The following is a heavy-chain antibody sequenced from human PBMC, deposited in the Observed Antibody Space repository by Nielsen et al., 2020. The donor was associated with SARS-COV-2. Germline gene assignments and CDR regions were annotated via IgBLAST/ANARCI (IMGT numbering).Heavy chain of an antibody. CDR1: GYTFTGHY. CDR3: ARAVVPRYYLDY. D-gene: IGHD2-21*01. J-gene: IGHJ4*02. CDR2: INPTNGGT. V-gene: IGHV1-46*01. Sequence: ASVKVSCKASGYTFTGHYMHWVRQAPGQGIEWMGLINPTNGGTTYAQKFLGTVTMTRDTSTSTVYMELSSLRFDDTAVYYCARAVVPRYYLDYWGQGTLVSVSS.